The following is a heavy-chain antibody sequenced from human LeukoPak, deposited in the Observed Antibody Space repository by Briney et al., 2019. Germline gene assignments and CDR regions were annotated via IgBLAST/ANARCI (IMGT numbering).Heavy chain of an antibody. CDR2: ISHDGSNK. CDR1: GFTFSSYA. Sequence: GRSLSLSCAASGFTFSSYAMHWVRQAPGKGLEWVAAISHDGSNKYSADSVKGRFTISRDNSKNTLYLQMNSLRAEDTAVYYCAKDRGDAFDIWGQGTMVTVSS. J-gene: IGHJ3*02. CDR3: AKDRGDAFDI. V-gene: IGHV3-30*04.